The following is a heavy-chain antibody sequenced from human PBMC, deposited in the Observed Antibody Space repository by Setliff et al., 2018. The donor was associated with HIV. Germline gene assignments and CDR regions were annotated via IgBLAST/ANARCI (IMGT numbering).Heavy chain of an antibody. V-gene: IGHV1-69*05. CDR3: ARGGQITSMIVGLMDY. J-gene: IGHJ4*02. CDR1: GGTFSSYA. D-gene: IGHD3-22*01. CDR2: VSPYNGHT. Sequence: SVKVSCKASGGTFSSYAISWVRQAPGQGLEWMGWVSPYNGHTKYAQRFQGRVTITTDESTSTAYMELSSLRSEDTAVYYCARGGQITSMIVGLMDYWGQGTLVTVSS.